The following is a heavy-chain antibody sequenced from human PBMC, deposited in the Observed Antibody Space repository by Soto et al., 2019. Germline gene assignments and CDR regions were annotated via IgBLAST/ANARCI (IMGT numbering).Heavy chain of an antibody. Sequence: GGSLRLSCAASGFTFSSYAMSWVRQAPGKGLEWVSAISGSGGSTYYADSVKGRFTISRDNSKNTLYLQMNSLRAEDTAVYYCAKDGRILLWFGELLGNYYYMDVWGKGTTVTVSS. J-gene: IGHJ6*03. D-gene: IGHD3-10*01. CDR1: GFTFSSYA. CDR3: AKDGRILLWFGELLGNYYYMDV. CDR2: ISGSGGST. V-gene: IGHV3-23*01.